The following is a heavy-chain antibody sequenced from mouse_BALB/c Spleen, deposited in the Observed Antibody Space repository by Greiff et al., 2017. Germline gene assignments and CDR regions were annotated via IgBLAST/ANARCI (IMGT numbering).Heavy chain of an antibody. CDR3: TRVGGYDDGYAMDY. J-gene: IGHJ4*01. CDR1: GYTFTSYW. CDR2: IYPGNSDT. D-gene: IGHD2-2*01. V-gene: IGHV1-5*01. Sequence: DVKLQESGTVLARPGASVKMSCKASGYTFTSYWMHWVKQRPGQGLEWIGAIYPGNSDTSYNQKFKGKAKLTAVTSTSTAYMEFSSLTNEDSAVYYCTRVGGYDDGYAMDYWGQGTSVTVSS.